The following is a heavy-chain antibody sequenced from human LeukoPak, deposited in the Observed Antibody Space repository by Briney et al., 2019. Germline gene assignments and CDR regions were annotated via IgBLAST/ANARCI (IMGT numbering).Heavy chain of an antibody. D-gene: IGHD1-1*01. V-gene: IGHV4-4*02. CDR3: ASSRSTSAFDI. Sequence: SETLSLTCAVSGGSISSSNWWSWVRPPPGKGLEWIGEIYHSGSTNYNPSLKSRVTISVDKSKNQFSLKLSSVTAADTAVYYCASSRSTSAFDIWGQGTMVTVSS. CDR1: GGSISSSNW. J-gene: IGHJ3*02. CDR2: IYHSGST.